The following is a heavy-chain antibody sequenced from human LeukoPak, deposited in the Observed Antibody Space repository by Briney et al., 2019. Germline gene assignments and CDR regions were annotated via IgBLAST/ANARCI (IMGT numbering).Heavy chain of an antibody. CDR3: ARSIAAAGTRWFDP. Sequence: GGSLRLSCAASGFTFSSYSMNWVRQAPGKGLEWVSSISSSSSYVYYADSVKGRFTISRDNAKNSLYLQMNSLRAEDTAVYYCARSIAAAGTRWFDPWGQGTLVTVPS. CDR1: GFTFSSYS. J-gene: IGHJ5*02. CDR2: ISSSSSYV. D-gene: IGHD6-13*01. V-gene: IGHV3-21*01.